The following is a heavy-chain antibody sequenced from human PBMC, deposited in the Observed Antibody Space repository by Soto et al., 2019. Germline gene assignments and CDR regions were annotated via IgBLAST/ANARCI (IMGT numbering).Heavy chain of an antibody. V-gene: IGHV3-33*01. J-gene: IGHJ2*01. D-gene: IGHD1-26*01. Sequence: QVQLVESGGGVVQPGRSLRLSCAASGFTFSSYGMHWVRQAPGKGLEWVAVIWYDGSNKYYADSVKGRFTISRDNSKNTLYLQMNSLRAEDTAVYYCARDPDSEVGGWHFDLWGRGTLVTVSS. CDR3: ARDPDSEVGGWHFDL. CDR1: GFTFSSYG. CDR2: IWYDGSNK.